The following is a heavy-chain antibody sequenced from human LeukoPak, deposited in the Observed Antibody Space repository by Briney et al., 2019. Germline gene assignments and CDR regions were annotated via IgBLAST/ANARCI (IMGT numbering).Heavy chain of an antibody. CDR2: IHHGGSP. CDR1: GGSFSVYY. D-gene: IGHD4-17*01. V-gene: IGHV4-34*01. CDR3: TRNGDYNLDY. J-gene: IGHJ4*02. Sequence: PSETLSLTCAVYGGSFSVYYWSWIRQPPGKGLEWIREIHHGGSPSYNPSLKSRVIISLDTSKNQLSLKLSSVTATDTAVYYCTRNGDYNLDYWSQGALVTVSS.